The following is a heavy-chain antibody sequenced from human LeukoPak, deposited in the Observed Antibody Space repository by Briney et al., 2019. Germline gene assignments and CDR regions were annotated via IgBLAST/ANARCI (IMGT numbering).Heavy chain of an antibody. CDR2: IYYSGST. Sequence: SETLSLTCTVSGGSVSSGSYYWSWIRQPPGKGLEWIGYIYYSGSTNYNPSLKSRVTISVDTSKNQFSLKLSSVTAADTAVYYCARDGSGTVTTSGGPHFDCWGQGTLVTVSS. D-gene: IGHD4-17*01. J-gene: IGHJ4*02. CDR3: ARDGSGTVTTSGGPHFDC. CDR1: GGSVSSGSYY. V-gene: IGHV4-61*01.